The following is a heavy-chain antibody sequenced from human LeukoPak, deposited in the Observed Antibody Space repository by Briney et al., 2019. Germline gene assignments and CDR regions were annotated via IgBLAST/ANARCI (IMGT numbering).Heavy chain of an antibody. CDR2: INQDGSQK. CDR1: GFTFSSYW. Sequence: GGSLRLSCAVSGFTFSSYWMSWFRQAPGKGLEWVANINQDGSQKFSVDSVKGRFTISRDNAKNSLPLQMNSLRVEDTAVYYCARDWFDGDYDRFDYWGQGTMVTVSS. V-gene: IGHV3-7*03. CDR3: ARDWFDGDYDRFDY. D-gene: IGHD4-17*01. J-gene: IGHJ4*02.